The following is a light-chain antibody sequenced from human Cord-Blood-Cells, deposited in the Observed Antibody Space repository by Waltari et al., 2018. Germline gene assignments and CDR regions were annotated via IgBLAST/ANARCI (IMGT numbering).Light chain of an antibody. CDR2: DAS. Sequence: EIVLTQSQANLSLSPGERAPLSCRASQSVRSYLAWYQQKPGQAPRLLIYDASNRATGIPARFSGSGSGTDFTLTISSLEPEDFAVYYCQQRSNWPLTFGGGTKVEIK. V-gene: IGKV3-11*01. CDR3: QQRSNWPLT. CDR1: QSVRSY. J-gene: IGKJ4*01.